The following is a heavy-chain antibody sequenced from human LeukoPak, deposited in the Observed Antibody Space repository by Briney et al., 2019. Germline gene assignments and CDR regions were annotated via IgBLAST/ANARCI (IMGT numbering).Heavy chain of an antibody. CDR1: GFTFSDYY. D-gene: IGHD4-17*01. CDR3: ARDLGYGARTDYFDY. J-gene: IGHJ4*02. CDR2: ISSSGSTI. V-gene: IGHV3-11*01. Sequence: GGSLRLSCAASGFTFSDYYMSWIRQAPGKGLEWVSYISSSGSTIYYADSVKGRFTISRDNAKNSLYLQMNSPRAEDTAVYYCARDLGYGARTDYFDYWGQGTLVTVSS.